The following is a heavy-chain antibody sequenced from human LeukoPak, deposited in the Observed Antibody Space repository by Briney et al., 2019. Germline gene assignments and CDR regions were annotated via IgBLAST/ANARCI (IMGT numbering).Heavy chain of an antibody. D-gene: IGHD1-26*01. CDR3: ARGGSYAEYLQH. Sequence: ASVKVSCKASGYIFTGYYIHWVRQAPGQGLEWMGWINPNSGGTNYEQKFQGRVTMTRDTSISTGYMELRSPRSDDTAVYYCARGGSYAEYLQHWGQGTLVTVSS. J-gene: IGHJ1*01. V-gene: IGHV1-2*02. CDR2: INPNSGGT. CDR1: GYIFTGYY.